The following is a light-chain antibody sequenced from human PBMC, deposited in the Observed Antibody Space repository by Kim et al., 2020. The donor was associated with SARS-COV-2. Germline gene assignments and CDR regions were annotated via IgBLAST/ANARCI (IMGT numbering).Light chain of an antibody. CDR2: GNN. CDR1: DANVGSHF. J-gene: IGLJ2*01. Sequence: QTVTCPCTSSDANVGSHFSNWHQQLPGAAPIIIIYGNNRPSGGVTGRFGCNKSGTASLLAFSLLRSEEEADYYCAAWDGSLSGVVFGGGTQLTVL. CDR3: AAWDGSLSGVV. V-gene: IGLV1-47*01.